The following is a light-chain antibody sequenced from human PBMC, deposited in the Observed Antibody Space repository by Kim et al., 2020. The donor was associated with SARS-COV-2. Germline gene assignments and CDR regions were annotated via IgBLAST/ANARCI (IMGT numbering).Light chain of an antibody. CDR2: QAS. J-gene: IGKJ2*01. CDR3: QQYFIYST. V-gene: IGKV1-5*03. CDR1: QSISDV. Sequence: LSASVGDRITITCRASQSISDVLAWYQQKPRKAPKLLIYQASSLQSGVPSRFTGSGSGTEFTLTISSLQPDDFATYYCQQYFIYSTFGRGTKLEI.